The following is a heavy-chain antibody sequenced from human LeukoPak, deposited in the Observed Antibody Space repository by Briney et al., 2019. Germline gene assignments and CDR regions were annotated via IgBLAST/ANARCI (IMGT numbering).Heavy chain of an antibody. CDR1: GFTFSRYA. Sequence: GGSLRLSCSASGFTFSRYAMHWVRQAPGKGLEYVSGINDNGGRTHYGDSVKGRFSISRDNSKNTLHLQISTLRAEDTALYYCVKDVGGSYAFDYWGQGILVTVAS. D-gene: IGHD1-26*01. J-gene: IGHJ4*02. CDR2: INDNGGRT. V-gene: IGHV3-64D*09. CDR3: VKDVGGSYAFDY.